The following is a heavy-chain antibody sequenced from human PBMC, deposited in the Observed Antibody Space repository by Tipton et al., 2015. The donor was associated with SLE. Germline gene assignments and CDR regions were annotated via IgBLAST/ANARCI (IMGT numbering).Heavy chain of an antibody. Sequence: SLRLSCAASGFTFSSYSMNWVRQAPGKGLEWVSSISSSSSYIYYADSVKGRFTISRDNAKNSLYLQMNSLRAEDTAVYYCARDSSITTIVVVTTGYFDLWGRGTLVTVSS. CDR3: ARDSSITTIVVVTTGYFDL. D-gene: IGHD3-22*01. J-gene: IGHJ2*01. V-gene: IGHV3-21*01. CDR2: ISSSSSYI. CDR1: GFTFSSYS.